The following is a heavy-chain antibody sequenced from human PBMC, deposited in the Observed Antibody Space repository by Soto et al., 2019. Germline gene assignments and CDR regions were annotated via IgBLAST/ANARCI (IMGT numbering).Heavy chain of an antibody. D-gene: IGHD6-13*01. CDR3: TRDASRDSSALGWFDP. Sequence: GSLSISCAASGFTFRSFTMNWVRQAPGKGLEWVSTISSNSAYIYYTDALRGRFTISRDNAKNSLHLQMNSLRAEDTAVYSCTRDASRDSSALGWFDPWGPGTLVTVSS. V-gene: IGHV3-21*01. CDR2: ISSNSAYI. CDR1: GFTFRSFT. J-gene: IGHJ5*02.